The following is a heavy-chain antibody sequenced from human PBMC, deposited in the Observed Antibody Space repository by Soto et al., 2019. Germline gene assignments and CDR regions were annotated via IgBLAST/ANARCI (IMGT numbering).Heavy chain of an antibody. CDR3: AKNVWGITIFGGMDV. CDR1: GFTFSSSA. CDR2: ISGSGGTT. V-gene: IGHV3-23*01. J-gene: IGHJ6*02. D-gene: IGHD3-9*01. Sequence: EVQLLESGGGLVQPGGSLRLSCAASGFTFSSSAKSWVRQAPGKGLEWVSAISGSGGTTYYADSVKGRFTISRDNSKNTLYLQMNSLRAEDTAVYYCAKNVWGITIFGGMDVWGQGTTVTVSS.